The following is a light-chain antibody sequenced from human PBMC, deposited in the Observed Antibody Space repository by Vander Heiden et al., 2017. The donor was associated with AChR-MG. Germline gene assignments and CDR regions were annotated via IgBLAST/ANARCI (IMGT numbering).Light chain of an antibody. J-gene: IGKJ4*01. V-gene: IGKV4-1*01. CDR1: QTVLYSSNNKNY. Sequence: DIVMTQSPCSFAVPLGERATINCKSSQTVLYSSNNKNYLAWYQQKPGQPPKLLIYWASTRESGVTDRFSGSGSGTEFTLTISSLQAEDVAIYYCQQYYSTPLTFGGGTKVEIK. CDR3: QQYYSTPLT. CDR2: WAS.